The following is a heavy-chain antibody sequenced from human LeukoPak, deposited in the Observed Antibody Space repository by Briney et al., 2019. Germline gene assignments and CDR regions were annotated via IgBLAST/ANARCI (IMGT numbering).Heavy chain of an antibody. Sequence: GGSLRLSCAASGFTFSTYWMSWVRQAPGKGLEWVANIKQDGSEKDYVDSVKGRFTISRDNAKNSLLLQMNSLRAEDTAVYYCARVRGGHYFDYWGQGSLVTVSS. J-gene: IGHJ4*02. V-gene: IGHV3-7*01. CDR3: ARVRGGHYFDY. CDR1: GFTFSTYW. D-gene: IGHD3-10*01. CDR2: IKQDGSEK.